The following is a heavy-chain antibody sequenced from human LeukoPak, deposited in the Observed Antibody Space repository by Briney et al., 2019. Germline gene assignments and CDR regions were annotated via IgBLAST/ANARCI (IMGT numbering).Heavy chain of an antibody. J-gene: IGHJ6*02. CDR3: AKGSYSNYGRTHYYYYGMDV. CDR1: GFTFSSYA. V-gene: IGHV3-23*01. D-gene: IGHD4-11*01. CDR2: ISGSGGST. Sequence: GGSLRLSCAASGFTFSSYAMSWVRQAPGKGLEWVSAISGSGGSTYYADSVKGRFTISRDNSKNTLYLQMNSLRAEDTAVYYCAKGSYSNYGRTHYYYYGMDVWGQGTTVTVSS.